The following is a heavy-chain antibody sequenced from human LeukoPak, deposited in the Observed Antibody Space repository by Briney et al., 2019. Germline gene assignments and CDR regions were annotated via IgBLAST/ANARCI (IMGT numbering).Heavy chain of an antibody. J-gene: IGHJ4*02. CDR1: GFTFSSYS. D-gene: IGHD6-19*01. CDR2: ISNSGSYT. Sequence: GGSLRLSCAASGFTFSSYSMNWVRQSPGKGLEWVSYISNSGSYTNYADSVKGRFTISKDNAKNSLYLQMNSLRAEDTAVYYCARSRGAGPGAYFDYWGQGTLITVSS. V-gene: IGHV3-21*05. CDR3: ARSRGAGPGAYFDY.